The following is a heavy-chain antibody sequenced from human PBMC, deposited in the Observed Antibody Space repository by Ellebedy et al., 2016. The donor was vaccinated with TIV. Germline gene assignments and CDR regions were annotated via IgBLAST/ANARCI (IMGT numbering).Heavy chain of an antibody. CDR3: ARGYASDGSANFDN. V-gene: IGHV3-20*04. Sequence: PGGSLRLSCAASGFTFDDYGMSWVRQGPGKGLEWVSGINWSGNRTAYADSVKGRFTISRDNAKNSLYLQMNSLRAEDTAFYYCARGYASDGSANFDNWGQGTLVTVSS. J-gene: IGHJ4*02. CDR2: INWSGNRT. CDR1: GFTFDDYG. D-gene: IGHD2-15*01.